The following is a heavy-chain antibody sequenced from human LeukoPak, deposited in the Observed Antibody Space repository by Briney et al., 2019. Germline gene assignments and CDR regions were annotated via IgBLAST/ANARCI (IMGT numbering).Heavy chain of an antibody. CDR2: IRYDGSNI. D-gene: IGHD3-10*01. V-gene: IGHV3-30*02. Sequence: SGGSLRLSCAASGFTFSNYGMHWVRQAPGNRLEWVAFIRYDGSNIYYADSVKGRFTISRDNAKNSLYLQMNSLRAEDTAVYYCARAGSRVRGLGSWFDPWGQGTLVTVSS. CDR3: ARAGSRVRGLGSWFDP. CDR1: GFTFSNYG. J-gene: IGHJ5*02.